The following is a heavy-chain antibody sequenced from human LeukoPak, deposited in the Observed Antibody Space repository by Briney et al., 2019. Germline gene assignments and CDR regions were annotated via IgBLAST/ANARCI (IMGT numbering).Heavy chain of an antibody. CDR3: AREMTTEAFDY. CDR1: GFTFSSSA. V-gene: IGHV3-48*04. J-gene: IGHJ4*02. D-gene: IGHD4-11*01. CDR2: ISQSGSAI. Sequence: GGSLRLSCAASGFTFSSSAMSWVRQAPGKGLEWVSYISQSGSAIYYADSVKGRFIISRDNAKNSLYLQMNSLRAEDTAVYYCAREMTTEAFDYWGQGTLVTVSS.